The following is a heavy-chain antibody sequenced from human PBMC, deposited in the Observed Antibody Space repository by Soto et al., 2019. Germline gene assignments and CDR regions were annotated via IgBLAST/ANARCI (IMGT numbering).Heavy chain of an antibody. CDR3: SREVPYGYSRFDY. V-gene: IGHV1-3*01. Sequence: QVHLVQSGAEVKKPGASVKVSCKTSGYTFTNNVIHWVRQAPGQGLEWMGWGNAGNDNTKWSREFQGRLTLTKDTSATTAYMELSSLTSEDTAIYFCSREVPYGYSRFDYWGQGTLVTVSS. CDR1: GYTFTNNV. J-gene: IGHJ4*02. CDR2: GNAGNDNT. D-gene: IGHD5-18*01.